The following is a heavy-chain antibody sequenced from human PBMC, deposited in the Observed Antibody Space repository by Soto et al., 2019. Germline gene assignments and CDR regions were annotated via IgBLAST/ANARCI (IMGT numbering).Heavy chain of an antibody. CDR3: ARVLYYGSGSYSPYGMDA. V-gene: IGHV1-69*01. D-gene: IGHD3-10*01. J-gene: IGHJ6*02. Sequence: QVQLVQSGAEVKKPGSSVKVSCKTSGVSFNNNGIGWVRQAPGHGLEWMGGVSPPFRTSNYARKFEGRISITADASTGTVNMKLSSRTSEDTAQNSCARVLYYGSGSYSPYGMDAWAKGPRSPSP. CDR2: VSPPFRTS. CDR1: GVSFNNNG.